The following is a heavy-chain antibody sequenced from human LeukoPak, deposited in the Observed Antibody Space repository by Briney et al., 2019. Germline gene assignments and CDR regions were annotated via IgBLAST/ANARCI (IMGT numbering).Heavy chain of an antibody. CDR3: ARDHWNYHAFDY. CDR1: GFLVSDNY. D-gene: IGHD1-7*01. Sequence: GGSLRLSCAASGFLVSDNYMHWLRQAPGKGLEWVSVLYTGGSTYYADPGKGRFTISRDNSKNTLYLQMNSLRVEDTAVYYCARDHWNYHAFDYWGLGTLVTVSS. CDR2: LYTGGST. J-gene: IGHJ4*02. V-gene: IGHV3-53*01.